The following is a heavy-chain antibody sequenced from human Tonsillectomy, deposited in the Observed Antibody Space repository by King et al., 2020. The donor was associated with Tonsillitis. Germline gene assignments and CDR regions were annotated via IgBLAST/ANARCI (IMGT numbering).Heavy chain of an antibody. V-gene: IGHV3-30*04. J-gene: IGHJ6*02. D-gene: IGHD3-3*01. CDR1: GFIFITYA. CDR3: ARGVAISVFHYYYSMYV. Sequence: VQLVESGGGVVQPGRSLRLSCAASGFIFITYAMHWVRQAPGKGLEWVAVISYDGSNKYYADSVKGRFTISRDNSKNTVYLQMNSLRAEETAVYYCARGVAISVFHYYYSMYVSGDRTTGT. CDR2: ISYDGSNK.